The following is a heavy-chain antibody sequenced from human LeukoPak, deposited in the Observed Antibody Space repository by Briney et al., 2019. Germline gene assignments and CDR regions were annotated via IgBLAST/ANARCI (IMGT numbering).Heavy chain of an antibody. CDR3: ARSYYDSSGYWCY. J-gene: IGHJ4*02. Sequence: PGGSLRLSCAASGFTFSSYSMNWVRQAPGKGLEWVSSISSSSSYIYYADSVKGRFTISRDNDKNSLYLQMNSLRAEDTAVYYCARSYYDSSGYWCYWGQGTLVTVSS. CDR1: GFTFSSYS. D-gene: IGHD3-22*01. CDR2: ISSSSSYI. V-gene: IGHV3-21*01.